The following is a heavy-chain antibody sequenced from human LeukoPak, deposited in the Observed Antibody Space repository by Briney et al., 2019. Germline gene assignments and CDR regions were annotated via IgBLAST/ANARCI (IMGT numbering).Heavy chain of an antibody. V-gene: IGHV3-30*04. CDR1: GFTFSSYA. J-gene: IGHJ6*03. Sequence: GGSLRLSCAASGFTFSSYAMHWVRQAPGKGLEWVAVISYDGSNKYYADSVKGRFTISRDNSKNTLYLQMNSLRAEDTAVYYCARGLWFGELTSGYMDVWGKGTTVTVSS. CDR3: ARGLWFGELTSGYMDV. D-gene: IGHD3-10*01. CDR2: ISYDGSNK.